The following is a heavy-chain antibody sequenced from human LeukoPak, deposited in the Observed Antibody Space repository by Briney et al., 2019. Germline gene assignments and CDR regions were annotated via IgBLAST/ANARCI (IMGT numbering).Heavy chain of an antibody. Sequence: GGSLRLSCAASGFTFSSYNMNWVRQAPGKGLEWVAVISYDGSNKYYADSVKGRFTISRDNSKNTLYLQMNSLRAEDTAVYYCAKSYYGSGSPDPFRFDPWGQGTLVTVSS. CDR2: ISYDGSNK. V-gene: IGHV3-30*18. CDR1: GFTFSSYN. CDR3: AKSYYGSGSPDPFRFDP. J-gene: IGHJ5*02. D-gene: IGHD3-10*01.